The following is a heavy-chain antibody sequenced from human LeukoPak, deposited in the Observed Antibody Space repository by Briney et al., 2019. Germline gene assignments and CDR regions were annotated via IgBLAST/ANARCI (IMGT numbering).Heavy chain of an antibody. CDR3: ATSHRFWSGYYEAFHY. D-gene: IGHD3-3*01. CDR1: GYTFTSYY. CDR2: INPSGGST. V-gene: IGHV1-46*01. Sequence: ASVKVSCKASGYTFTSYYMHWVRQAPGQGLEWMGIINPSGGSTNYAQKFQGRVTMTRDMSTSTVYMELSSLRSEDTAVYYCATSHRFWSGYYEAFHYWGQGTLVTVSS. J-gene: IGHJ4*02.